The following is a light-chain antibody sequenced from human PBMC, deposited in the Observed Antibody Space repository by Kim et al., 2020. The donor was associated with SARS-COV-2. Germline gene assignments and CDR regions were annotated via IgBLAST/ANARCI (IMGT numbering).Light chain of an antibody. CDR1: QSISTY. V-gene: IGKV1-39*01. Sequence: GDRVTITCRASQSISTYLNWYQQKPGKAPKLLIYAAYNLQSGVPSRFSGSGSGTDFTVTISSLQPEDIATYYCQQSYTTPLTFGGGTKVDIK. J-gene: IGKJ4*01. CDR2: AAY. CDR3: QQSYTTPLT.